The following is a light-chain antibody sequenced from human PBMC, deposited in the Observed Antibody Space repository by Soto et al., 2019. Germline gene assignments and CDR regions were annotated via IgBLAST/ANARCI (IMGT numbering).Light chain of an antibody. Sequence: DIQMTQSPSSLSASVGDRGTITVRASQSISSYVNWHQQKPGTAPKLLIYAASRLQSGVPSRFSGSGSGPDFPLTISSLQPEDFATYYCQQSYSTPITFGQGTRLEIK. J-gene: IGKJ5*01. V-gene: IGKV1-39*01. CDR3: QQSYSTPIT. CDR2: AAS. CDR1: QSISSY.